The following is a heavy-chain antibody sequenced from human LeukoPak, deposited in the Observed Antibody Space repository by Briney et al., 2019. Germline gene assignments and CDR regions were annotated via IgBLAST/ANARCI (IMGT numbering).Heavy chain of an antibody. D-gene: IGHD1-1*01. V-gene: IGHV3-48*03. J-gene: IGHJ3*02. CDR3: AREGTSSGFDI. Sequence: PGGSLRLSCAASGFTFSTYEMNWVRQAPAKGLEWVSWTSSSGTTKYYADSVKGRFTISRDNAKNSLYLQMNSLRAEDTAVYYCAREGTSSGFDIWGQGIMVTVSS. CDR1: GFTFSTYE. CDR2: TSSSGTTK.